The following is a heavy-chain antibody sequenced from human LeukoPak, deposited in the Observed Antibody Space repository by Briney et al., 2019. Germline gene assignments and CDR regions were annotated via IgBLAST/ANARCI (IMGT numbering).Heavy chain of an antibody. CDR3: ANSVEYYYDSSGYLPRWFDP. Sequence: QAGGSMRLSCAGSGFTFSSYAMSWVRQAPGKGLEWVSAISGSGGSTYYADSVKGRFTISRDNSKNTLYLQMSSLRAEDTAVYYCANSVEYYYDSSGYLPRWFDPWGQGTLVTVSS. CDR2: ISGSGGST. J-gene: IGHJ5*02. V-gene: IGHV3-23*01. D-gene: IGHD3-22*01. CDR1: GFTFSSYA.